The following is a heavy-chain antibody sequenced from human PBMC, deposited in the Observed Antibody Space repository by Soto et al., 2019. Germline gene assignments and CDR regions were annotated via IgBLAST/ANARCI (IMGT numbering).Heavy chain of an antibody. Sequence: PXESLKISCQGSVYNFSGYLIAWVRQMPGKGLELMGIIYPSDSDTRYRPSFQGQVTISADKSISSAYLQWSSLRASDTAMYYCARGGVSTRTFDYWGQGTPVTVSS. J-gene: IGHJ4*02. CDR1: VYNFSGYL. CDR3: ARGGVSTRTFDY. D-gene: IGHD3-3*01. CDR2: IYPSDSDT. V-gene: IGHV5-51*01.